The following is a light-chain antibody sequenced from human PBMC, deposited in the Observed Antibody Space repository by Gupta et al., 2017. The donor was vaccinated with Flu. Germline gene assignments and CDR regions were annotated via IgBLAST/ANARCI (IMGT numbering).Light chain of an antibody. J-gene: IGKJ5*01. CDR1: QSVSSN. V-gene: IGKV3-15*01. CDR2: GAS. Sequence: EIVMTQSPATLSVSPGERATLSCRASQSVSSNLAWYQQKPGQAPRLLIYGASTRDTGIPARFSGSGYGTELTLTSSSRQSEDFAAYYCQQDNNWPPTTFGQGTRMEIK. CDR3: QQDNNWPPTT.